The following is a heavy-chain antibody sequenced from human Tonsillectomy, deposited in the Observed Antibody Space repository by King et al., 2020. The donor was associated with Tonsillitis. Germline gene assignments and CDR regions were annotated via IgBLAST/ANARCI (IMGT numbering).Heavy chain of an antibody. CDR2: IIPVFGTA. CDR3: ARGQDWFDP. Sequence: QVQLVQSGAEVKKPGSSVKVSCKASGGTFSNYAISWVRQVPGQGLEWVGGIIPVFGTANYAQKFQGRVTITADEFTTTAYMELSSLRSEDTAVYYCARGQDWFDPWGQGTLVTVSS. CDR1: GGTFSNYA. V-gene: IGHV1-69*01. J-gene: IGHJ5*02.